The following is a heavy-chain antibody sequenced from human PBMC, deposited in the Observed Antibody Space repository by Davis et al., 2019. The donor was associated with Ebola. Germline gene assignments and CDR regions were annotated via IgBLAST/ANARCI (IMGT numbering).Heavy chain of an antibody. CDR1: GGSISSYY. D-gene: IGHD3-22*01. CDR2: IYYSGST. CDR3: ARQCRLYYYYGMDV. Sequence: MPSETLSLTCTVSGGSISSYYWSWIRQPPGKGLEWIGYIYYSGSTNYNPSLKSRVTISVDTSKNQFSLKLSSVTAADTAVYYCARQCRLYYYYGMDVWGQGTTVTVSS. J-gene: IGHJ6*02. V-gene: IGHV4-59*08.